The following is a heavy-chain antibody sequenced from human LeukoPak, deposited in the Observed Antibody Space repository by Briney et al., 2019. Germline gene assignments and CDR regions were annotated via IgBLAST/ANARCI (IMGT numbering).Heavy chain of an antibody. CDR3: VRGGGSCYGCPAD. V-gene: IGHV3-7*01. D-gene: IGHD2-15*01. J-gene: IGHJ4*02. CDR1: GFTFSTYW. CDR2: MKQDGSEK. Sequence: PGGSLRLSCAASGFTFSTYWMSWVRQAPGKGLEWVANMKQDGSEKYYVDSVKGRFTISRDNAKNSLYLQMDSLRAEDTAVYYCVRGGGSCYGCPADWGQGTLVTVSS.